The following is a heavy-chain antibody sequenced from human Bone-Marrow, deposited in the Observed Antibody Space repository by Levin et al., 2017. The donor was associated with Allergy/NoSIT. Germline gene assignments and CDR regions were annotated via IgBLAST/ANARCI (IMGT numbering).Heavy chain of an antibody. CDR3: ARVTRCGGDCYFLDS. J-gene: IGHJ4*02. Sequence: GGSLRLSCEASGFTFSDYYMSWIRRAPGMGLEWVSYISSSGTIIYYADSVKGRFTISRDNAKNSLYLQMNSLRAVDTAVYYCARVTRCGGDCYFLDSWGQGVLVTVSS. CDR2: ISSSGTII. V-gene: IGHV3-11*01. D-gene: IGHD2-21*02. CDR1: GFTFSDYY.